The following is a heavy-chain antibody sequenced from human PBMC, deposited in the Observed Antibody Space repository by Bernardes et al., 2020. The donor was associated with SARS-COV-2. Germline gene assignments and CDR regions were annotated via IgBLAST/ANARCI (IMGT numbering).Heavy chain of an antibody. Sequence: ASVKVSCKASGYTFTGYYIHWVRLAPGQGLQWMGWINPHSGGSNFAQSFQGRVTLTRDTSISTAYMELSRLRFDDTAIYYCARAYGSGHNQDQYYFDYWGQGTLVTVSS. D-gene: IGHD3-10*01. V-gene: IGHV1-2*02. CDR2: INPHSGGS. CDR1: GYTFTGYY. CDR3: ARAYGSGHNQDQYYFDY. J-gene: IGHJ4*02.